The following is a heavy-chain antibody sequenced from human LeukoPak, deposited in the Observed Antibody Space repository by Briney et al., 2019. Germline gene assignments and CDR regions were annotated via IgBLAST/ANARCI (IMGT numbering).Heavy chain of an antibody. V-gene: IGHV4-34*01. J-gene: IGHJ4*02. CDR3: ARGRILGGDFWSGYYPPRYYFDY. D-gene: IGHD3-3*01. Sequence: SETLSLTCAVYGGSFSGYYWGWIRQPPGKGLEWIGEINHSGSTNYNPSLKSRVTISVDTSKNQFSLKLSSVTAADTAVYYCARGRILGGDFWSGYYPPRYYFDYWGQGTLVTVSS. CDR2: INHSGST. CDR1: GGSFSGYY.